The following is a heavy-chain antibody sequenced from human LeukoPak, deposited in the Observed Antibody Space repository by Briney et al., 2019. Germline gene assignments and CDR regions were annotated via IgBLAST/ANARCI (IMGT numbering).Heavy chain of an antibody. CDR2: IKPDGTTK. CDR3: ARSIPYGTTWYGRSDY. D-gene: IGHD6-13*01. J-gene: IGHJ4*02. V-gene: IGHV3-7*03. CDR1: GFPFSSYS. Sequence: GGSLRLSCAASGFPFSSYSMTWVRQAPGKGLEWVANIKPDGTTKFYVDSVKGRFTISRDNALNSLYLQMNSLRAEDAAIYYCARSIPYGTTWYGRSDYWGQGTLVTVSS.